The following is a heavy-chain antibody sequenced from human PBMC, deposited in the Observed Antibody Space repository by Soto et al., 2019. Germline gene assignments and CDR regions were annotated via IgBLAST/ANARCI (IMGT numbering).Heavy chain of an antibody. J-gene: IGHJ4*02. CDR3: AADSKIVGTIGAFDF. D-gene: IGHD1-26*01. CDR1: KNTLTELT. V-gene: IGHV1-24*01. Sequence: SVKVSCKGPKNTLTELTIDWLRQAPVKGLEWMGRSAPEEGEPIYPQKFQGRVSMAEDPSTDTAYMELTSLRFEDTAVYFCAADSKIVGTIGAFDFWGQGTLVTVSS. CDR2: SAPEEGEP.